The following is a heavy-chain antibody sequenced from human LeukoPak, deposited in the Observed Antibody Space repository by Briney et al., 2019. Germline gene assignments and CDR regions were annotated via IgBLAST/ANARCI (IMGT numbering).Heavy chain of an antibody. CDR2: INHSGST. V-gene: IGHV4-34*01. J-gene: IGHJ4*02. CDR3: ASVSGSYYRPPRDY. CDR1: GGSFSGYY. D-gene: IGHD3-10*01. Sequence: SETLSLTCAVYGGSFSGYYWSWIRQPPGKGLEWIGEINHSGSTNYNPSLKSRVTIPVDTSKNQFSLKLSSVTAADTAVYYCASVSGSYYRPPRDYWGQGTLVTASS.